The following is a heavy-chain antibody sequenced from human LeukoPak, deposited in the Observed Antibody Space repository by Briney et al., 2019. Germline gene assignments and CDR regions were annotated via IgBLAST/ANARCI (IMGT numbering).Heavy chain of an antibody. CDR1: GFTFSDHY. D-gene: IGHD3-22*01. J-gene: IGHJ4*02. CDR2: TRKKTNSYTT. V-gene: IGHV3-72*01. Sequence: PGGSLRLSCAASGFTFSDHYMDWVRQAPGKGLEWVCRTRKKTNSYTTEYAASVKGRFTISRDDSKNSLYLQMNSLKTEDTAVYYCAVLNYYDSSGYYPSHYYFDYWGQGTLVTVSS. CDR3: AVLNYYDSSGYYPSHYYFDY.